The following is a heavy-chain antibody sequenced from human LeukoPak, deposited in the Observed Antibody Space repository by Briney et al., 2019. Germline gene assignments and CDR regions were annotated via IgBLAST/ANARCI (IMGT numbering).Heavy chain of an antibody. V-gene: IGHV4-39*01. CDR2: IYYSGST. J-gene: IGHJ3*02. Sequence: PSQTLSLTCTVSGGSISSSSYYWGWIRQPPGKGLEWIGSIYYSGSTYYNPSLKSRVTISVDTSKNQFSLKLSSVTAADTAVYYCDRGVIANDAFDIWGQGTMVTVSS. D-gene: IGHD2-21*01. CDR3: DRGVIANDAFDI. CDR1: GGSISSSSYY.